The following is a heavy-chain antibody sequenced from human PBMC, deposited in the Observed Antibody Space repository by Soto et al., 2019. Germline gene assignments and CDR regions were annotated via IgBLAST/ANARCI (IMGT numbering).Heavy chain of an antibody. J-gene: IGHJ4*02. CDR1: GFTFSSYG. CDR2: IWYDGSNK. Sequence: GGSLRLSCAASGFTFSSYGMHWVRQAPGKGLEWVAVIWYDGSNKYYADSVKGLFTISRDNSKNTLYLQMNSLRAEYTAVYFCARDAVAARGALDYWGQGTLVTVSS. V-gene: IGHV3-33*08. CDR3: ARDAVAARGALDY. D-gene: IGHD6-6*01.